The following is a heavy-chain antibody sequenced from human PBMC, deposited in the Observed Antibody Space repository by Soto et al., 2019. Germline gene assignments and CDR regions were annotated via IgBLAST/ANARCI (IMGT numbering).Heavy chain of an antibody. CDR3: ARAGTMVRGVIIYYYYGMDV. CDR1: GGSISSGGYY. D-gene: IGHD3-10*01. Sequence: SETLSLTCTVSGGSISSGGYYWSWIRQHPGKGLEWIGYIYYSGSTYYNPSLKSRVTISVDTSKNQFSLKLSSVTAADTALYYCARAGTMVRGVIIYYYYGMDVWGQGTTVTVSS. CDR2: IYYSGST. V-gene: IGHV4-31*03. J-gene: IGHJ6*02.